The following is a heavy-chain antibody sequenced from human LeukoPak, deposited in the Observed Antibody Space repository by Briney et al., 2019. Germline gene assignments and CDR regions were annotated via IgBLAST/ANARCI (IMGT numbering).Heavy chain of an antibody. Sequence: GGSLRLSCAASGFTFSSYAMSWVRQAPGKGLEWVSAISGSGGSTYYADSVKGRFTISRDNSKDTLYVQMNTLRAEDTALSCCARPQVPQLCGMHYGDCRYFDYWGQGTLATVSS. V-gene: IGHV3-23*01. CDR2: ISGSGGST. CDR1: GFTFSSYA. CDR3: ARPQVPQLCGMHYGDCRYFDY. D-gene: IGHD4-17*01. J-gene: IGHJ4*02.